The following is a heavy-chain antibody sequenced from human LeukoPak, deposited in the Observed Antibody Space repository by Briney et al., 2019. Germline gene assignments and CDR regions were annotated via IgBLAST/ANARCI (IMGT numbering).Heavy chain of an antibody. CDR2: ISYDGSNK. CDR1: GFTFSSYA. V-gene: IGHV3-30-3*01. D-gene: IGHD3-3*01. Sequence: GGSLRLSCAASGFTFSSYAMHWVRQAPGKGLEWVAVISYDGSNKYYADSVKGRFTISRDNSRNTLYLQMNSLRAEDTAVYYCAATGRYYDFWSGYGPTHARNWFDPWGQGTLVTVSS. CDR3: AATGRYYDFWSGYGPTHARNWFDP. J-gene: IGHJ5*02.